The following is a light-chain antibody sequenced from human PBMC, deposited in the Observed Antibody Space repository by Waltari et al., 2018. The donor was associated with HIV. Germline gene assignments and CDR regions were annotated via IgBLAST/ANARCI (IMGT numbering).Light chain of an antibody. CDR3: QFYGGSLRT. V-gene: IGKV3-20*01. CDR2: GAS. Sequence: EIVLTQSPGTLSLSPGDRATLSCRASQTISVDYLAWYQQKPGQAPRLLIYGASTRSIGIPDRFTGSASGADFTLTISRLEPDDFVVYYCQFYGGSLRTFGQGTKVEIK. CDR1: QTISVDY. J-gene: IGKJ1*01.